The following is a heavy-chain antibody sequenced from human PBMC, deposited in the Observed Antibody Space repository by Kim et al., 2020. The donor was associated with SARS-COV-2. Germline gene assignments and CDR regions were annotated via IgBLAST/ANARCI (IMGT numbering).Heavy chain of an antibody. Sequence: SETLSLTCTVSGGSISSYYWSWIRQPAGKGLEWIGRIYTSGSTNYNPSLKSRVTMSVDTSKNQFSLKLSSVTAADTAVYYCAGAPAPPPYYYDSSGGAFDIWGQGTMDTVSS. CDR1: GGSISSYY. V-gene: IGHV4-4*07. CDR3: AGAPAPPPYYYDSSGGAFDI. J-gene: IGHJ3*02. D-gene: IGHD3-22*01. CDR2: IYTSGST.